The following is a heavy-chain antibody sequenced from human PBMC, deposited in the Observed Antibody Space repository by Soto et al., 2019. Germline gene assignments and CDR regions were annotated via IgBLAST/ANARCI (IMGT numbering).Heavy chain of an antibody. V-gene: IGHV3-23*01. D-gene: IGHD3-10*01. CDR3: ANTQYYYGSGSQRPTDY. J-gene: IGHJ4*02. CDR2: IRGSGGST. Sequence: GGSLRLSCAASGFTFSSYAMSWVRQAPGTGLEWVSAIRGSGGSTYYADNVKGRFTISRDNSKYTLYLQMNSLRSEDTAVYYCANTQYYYGSGSQRPTDYWGQGTLVTVSS. CDR1: GFTFSSYA.